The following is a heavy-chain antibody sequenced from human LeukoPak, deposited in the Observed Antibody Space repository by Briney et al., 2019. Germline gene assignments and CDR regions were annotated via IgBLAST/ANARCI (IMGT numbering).Heavy chain of an antibody. Sequence: PGGSLRLSCAASGXTFSNFYMSWVRQAPGKGLEWVANIKQDGSEKYYVDSVKGRFTISRDNAKNSLYLQMNSLRAEDTAVYYCARGPVYSGGRDLDYWGQGTLVTVSS. V-gene: IGHV3-7*05. CDR2: IKQDGSEK. CDR3: ARGPVYSGGRDLDY. D-gene: IGHD6-19*01. J-gene: IGHJ4*02. CDR1: GXTFSNFY.